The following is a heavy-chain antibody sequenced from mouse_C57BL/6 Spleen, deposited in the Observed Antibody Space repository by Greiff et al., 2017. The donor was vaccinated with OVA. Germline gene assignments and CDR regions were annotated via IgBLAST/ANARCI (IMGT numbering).Heavy chain of an antibody. J-gene: IGHJ3*01. CDR1: GYTFTDYY. CDR2: INPNNGGT. V-gene: IGHV1-26*01. D-gene: IGHD2-5*01. Sequence: VQLQQSGPELVKPGASVKISCKASGYTFTDYYMNWVKQSHGKSLEWIGDINPNNGGTSYNQKFKGKATLTVDKSSSTAYMELRSLTSEDSAVYYCASYYSNYALAYWGQGTLVTVSA. CDR3: ASYYSNYALAY.